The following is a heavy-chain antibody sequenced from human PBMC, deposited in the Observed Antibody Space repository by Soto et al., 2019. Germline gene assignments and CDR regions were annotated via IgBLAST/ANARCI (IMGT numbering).Heavy chain of an antibody. CDR3: AKARDQQWVRLPFDY. D-gene: IGHD6-19*01. J-gene: IGHJ4*02. CDR1: GFFFSSYT. CDR2: FSATSENT. Sequence: EVQRLESGGGLVQPGGSLRLSCVGSGFFFSSYTMTWVRQAPGKGLEWVSSFSATSENTYYADSVRGRFTISRDNSKNTLFLQMNSLTAEDTAMYYCAKARDQQWVRLPFDYWGQGILVIVSS. V-gene: IGHV3-23*01.